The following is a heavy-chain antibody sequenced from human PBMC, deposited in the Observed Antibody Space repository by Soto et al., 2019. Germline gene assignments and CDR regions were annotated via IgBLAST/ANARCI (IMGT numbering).Heavy chain of an antibody. CDR2: IIPIFGTA. CDR1: GGTFSSYA. D-gene: IGHD3-10*01. CDR3: ARGRWYYYGSGGNYYYYGMDV. Sequence: GASVKVSCKASGGTFSSYAISWVRQAPGQGLEWMGGIIPIFGTANYAQKFQGRVTITADESTSTAYMELSSLRSEDTAVYYCARGRWYYYGSGGNYYYYGMDVWG. J-gene: IGHJ6*02. V-gene: IGHV1-69*13.